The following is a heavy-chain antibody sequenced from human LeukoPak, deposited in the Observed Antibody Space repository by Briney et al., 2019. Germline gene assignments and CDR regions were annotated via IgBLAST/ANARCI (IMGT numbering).Heavy chain of an antibody. CDR1: GGSISSDY. V-gene: IGHV4-59*01. CDR3: AKARYCYEV. J-gene: IGHJ4*02. D-gene: IGHD3-22*01. Sequence: PSETLSLTCSVSGGSISSDYWSWIRQPPGKGLEWIGFIYNSGSTNYNPSLKSRVTISVDTSANQFSLKLSSVTAADTAVYYCAKARYCYEVWGQGTLVTVSS. CDR2: IYNSGST.